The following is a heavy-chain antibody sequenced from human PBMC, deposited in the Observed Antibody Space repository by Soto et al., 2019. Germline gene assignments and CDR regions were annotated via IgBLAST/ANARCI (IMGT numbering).Heavy chain of an antibody. CDR2: ISYDGSNK. V-gene: IGHV3-30*18. CDR3: AKEAAGMEQQLVLGY. CDR1: GFTFSSYG. Sequence: HPGGSLRLSCAASGFTFSSYGMHWVRQAPGKGLEWVAVISYDGSNKYYADSVKGRFTISRDNSKNTLYLQMNSLKAEDTAVYYCAKEAAGMEQQLVLGYWGQGTLVTVSS. D-gene: IGHD6-13*01. J-gene: IGHJ4*02.